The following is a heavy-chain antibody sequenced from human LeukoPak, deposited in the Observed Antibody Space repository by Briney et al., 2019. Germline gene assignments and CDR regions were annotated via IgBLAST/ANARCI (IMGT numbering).Heavy chain of an antibody. CDR1: GYTFTSYY. CDR2: INPSGGST. Sequence: GASVKVSCKASGYTFTSYYMHWVRQAPGQGLEWMGIINPSGGSTSYAQKFQGRVTMTRDTSTSTVYMELSSLRSEDTAVYYCARGLYYYDSSGYHTYGGYYGMDVWGQGTTVTVSS. CDR3: ARGLYYYDSSGYHTYGGYYGMDV. V-gene: IGHV1-46*01. J-gene: IGHJ6*02. D-gene: IGHD3-22*01.